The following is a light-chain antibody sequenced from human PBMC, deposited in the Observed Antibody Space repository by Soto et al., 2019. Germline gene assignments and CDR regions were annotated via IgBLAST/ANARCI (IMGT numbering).Light chain of an antibody. CDR1: ESVTSSY. J-gene: IGKJ5*01. CDR2: GAS. Sequence: EIVLTQSPGTLSLSPGERATLSCRASESVTSSYLAWYQQKPGQAPRLLIYGASSRATGIPDRFSGGGSGTDFTLTISRLEPEDFAVYYCQQCSRSLITFGQGTRLEIK. V-gene: IGKV3-20*01. CDR3: QQCSRSLIT.